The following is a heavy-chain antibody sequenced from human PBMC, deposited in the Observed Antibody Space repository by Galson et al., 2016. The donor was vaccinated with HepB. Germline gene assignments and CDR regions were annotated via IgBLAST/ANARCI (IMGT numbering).Heavy chain of an antibody. Sequence: SLRLSCAASGFNFNNYALHWVRQAPGKGLDWVASISSDGNDRAYGVSWKGRFTVSRDNSKNTLYLKMNSLTCEDTPVFYCARGSPFVTTFSRGGVSVRRAPDFWGQGTLVIVSS. CDR1: GFNFNNYA. D-gene: IGHD3-16*01. CDR3: ARGSPFVTTFSRGGVSVRRAPDF. J-gene: IGHJ4*02. CDR2: ISSDGNDR. V-gene: IGHV3-30*04.